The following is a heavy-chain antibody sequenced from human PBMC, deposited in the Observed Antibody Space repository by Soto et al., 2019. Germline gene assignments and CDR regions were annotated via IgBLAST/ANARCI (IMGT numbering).Heavy chain of an antibody. CDR1: GGSISSDTYY. V-gene: IGHV4-39*01. Sequence: SSETLSLTCSVSGGSISSDTYYWGWIRQPPGKGLEWIGNIYYSETTNYSPSLKSRVTIFVDTSKNQFSLKLTSVTAADTALYYCARDYFDSSDYTTNWFDPWGQGTLVTVSS. CDR3: ARDYFDSSDYTTNWFDP. CDR2: IYYSETT. J-gene: IGHJ5*02. D-gene: IGHD3-22*01.